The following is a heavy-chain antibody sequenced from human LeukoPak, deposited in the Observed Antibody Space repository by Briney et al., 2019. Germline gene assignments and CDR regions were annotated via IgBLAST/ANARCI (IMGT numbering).Heavy chain of an antibody. D-gene: IGHD2-2*01. V-gene: IGHV1-69*13. CDR1: GGTFSSYA. Sequence: SVKVSCKASGGTFSSYAISWVRQAPGQGLEWMGGIIPIFGAANYAQKFQGRVTITADESTSTAYMELSSLRSEDTAVYYCARGHIVVVSAAMGVVNYYYGMDVWGQGTTVTVSS. CDR2: IIPIFGAA. CDR3: ARGHIVVVSAAMGVVNYYYGMDV. J-gene: IGHJ6*02.